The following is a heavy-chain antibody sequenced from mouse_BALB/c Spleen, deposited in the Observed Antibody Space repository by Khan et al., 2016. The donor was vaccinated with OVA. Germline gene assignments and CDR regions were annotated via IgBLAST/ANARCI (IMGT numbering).Heavy chain of an antibody. V-gene: IGHV5-17*02. CDR3: ARVNWAWFAY. J-gene: IGHJ3*01. CDR1: GFTFSSFG. D-gene: IGHD4-1*01. Sequence: EVHVVESGGGLVQPGGSRKLSCAASGFTFSSFGMHWVRQAPEKGLEWVAYISSDSYTIYYADTVKGRFTISIDNPRKTLFLQMTSLGSEDTAMYYWARVNWAWFAYWGQGTLVTVSA. CDR2: ISSDSYTI.